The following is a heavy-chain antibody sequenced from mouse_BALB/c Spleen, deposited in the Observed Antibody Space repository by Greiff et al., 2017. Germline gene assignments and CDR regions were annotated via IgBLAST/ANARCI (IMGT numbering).Heavy chain of an antibody. D-gene: IGHD1-1*01. V-gene: IGHV2-9*02. J-gene: IGHJ1*01. Sequence: QVQLQQSGPGLVAPSQSLSITCTVSGFSLTSYGVHWVRQPPGKGLEWLGVIWAGGSTNYNSALMSRLSISKDNSKSQVFLKMNSLQTDDTAMYYCAREYYGSSDGGYFDGWGAGTTVTVSA. CDR3: AREYYGSSDGGYFDG. CDR2: IWAGGST. CDR1: GFSLTSYG.